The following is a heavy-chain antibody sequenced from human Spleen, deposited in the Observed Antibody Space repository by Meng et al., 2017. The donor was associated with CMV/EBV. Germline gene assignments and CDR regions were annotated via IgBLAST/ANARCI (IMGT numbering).Heavy chain of an antibody. CDR3: AKDNQPYSTISYVDY. J-gene: IGHJ4*02. Sequence: GESLKISCAASGFTFDDYAMHWVRQAPGKGLEWVSLISWDGGSTYYADSVKGRFTISRDNSKNSLYLQMNSLRAEDTALYYCAKDNQPYSTISYVDYWGQGTLVTVSS. D-gene: IGHD3-9*01. CDR2: ISWDGGST. CDR1: GFTFDDYA. V-gene: IGHV3-43D*03.